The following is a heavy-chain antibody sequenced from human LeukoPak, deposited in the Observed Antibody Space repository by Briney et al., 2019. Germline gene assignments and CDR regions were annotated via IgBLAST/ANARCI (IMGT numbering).Heavy chain of an antibody. CDR3: ARHTYGKSDPYYFDY. D-gene: IGHD3-10*01. Sequence: GESLKISCSGSGYXFASQWICWVRQIPGKGLQWKGIIYPDDSETKYSPSFQGQVTMTVDKSTSTAYLQWSSLKASDTAIYFCARHTYGKSDPYYFDYWGQGTLVTVSS. CDR1: GYXFASQW. CDR2: IYPDDSET. V-gene: IGHV5-51*01. J-gene: IGHJ4*02.